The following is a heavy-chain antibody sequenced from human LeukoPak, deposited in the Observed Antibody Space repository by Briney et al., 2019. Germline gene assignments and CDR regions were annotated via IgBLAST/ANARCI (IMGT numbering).Heavy chain of an antibody. V-gene: IGHV1-2*02. CDR2: INPNSGGT. J-gene: IGHJ5*02. Sequence: ASVKVSCKASGYTFTGYYMHWVRQAPGQGLEWMGLINPNSGGTNYAQKFQGRVTMTRDTSISTAYMELSRLRSDDTAVYYCARAGSGSSGWYDWFDPWGQGTLVTVSS. CDR3: ARAGSGSSGWYDWFDP. D-gene: IGHD6-19*01. CDR1: GYTFTGYY.